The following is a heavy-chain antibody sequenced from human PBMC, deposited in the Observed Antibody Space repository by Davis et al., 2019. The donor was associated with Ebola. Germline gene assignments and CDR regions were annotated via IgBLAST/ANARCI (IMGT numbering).Heavy chain of an antibody. D-gene: IGHD6-6*01. V-gene: IGHV3-23*01. CDR3: ARDQYSSSSLDY. Sequence: GESLKISCAASGFTFSSYAMHWVRQAPGKGLEWVSAISGSGGSTYYADSVKGRFTISRDNSKNTLYLQMNSLRAEDTAVYYCARDQYSSSSLDYWGQGTLVTVSS. CDR2: ISGSGGST. CDR1: GFTFSSYA. J-gene: IGHJ4*02.